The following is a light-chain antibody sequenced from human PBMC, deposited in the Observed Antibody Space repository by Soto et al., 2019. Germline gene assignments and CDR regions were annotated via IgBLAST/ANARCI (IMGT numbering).Light chain of an antibody. CDR2: DAS. CDR1: QGISSY. J-gene: IGKJ5*01. V-gene: IGKV3-11*01. CDR3: HQRSNWIT. Sequence: EIVLTQSPATLSLSPGERATLSCRASQGISSYLAWYQQKPGQAPGLLIYDASNRATDIPARFSGSGSGTDFTLTISSLEPEDSAVYYCHQRSNWITFGQGTRLEI.